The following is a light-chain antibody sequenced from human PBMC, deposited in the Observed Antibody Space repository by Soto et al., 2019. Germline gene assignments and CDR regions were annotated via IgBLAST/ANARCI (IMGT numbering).Light chain of an antibody. CDR3: GSYGGSDNVL. CDR1: SSNVGNYNF. J-gene: IGLJ2*01. Sequence: QSALTQPASVSGSPGQSITISCTGTSSNVGNYNFVSWYQQHPGKVPNLLIHDVSKRPSGLSARFSGSNSGTTSSLTSSGLQAEDEADYYCGSYGGSDNVLFGGGTKVTVL. CDR2: DVS. V-gene: IGLV2-23*02.